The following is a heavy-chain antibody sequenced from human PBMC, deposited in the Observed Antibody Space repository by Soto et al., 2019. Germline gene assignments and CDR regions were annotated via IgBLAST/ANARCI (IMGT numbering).Heavy chain of an antibody. J-gene: IGHJ4*02. CDR2: FDPEDGET. CDR3: ATLYYYDSSGDFDY. Sequence: ASEKVSCKVSGYTLTELSMHWVRQAPGKGLEWMGGFDPEDGETIYAQKFQGRVTMTEDTSTDTAYMELSSLRSEDTVVYYCATLYYYDSSGDFDYWGQGTLVTVSS. CDR1: GYTLTELS. D-gene: IGHD3-22*01. V-gene: IGHV1-24*01.